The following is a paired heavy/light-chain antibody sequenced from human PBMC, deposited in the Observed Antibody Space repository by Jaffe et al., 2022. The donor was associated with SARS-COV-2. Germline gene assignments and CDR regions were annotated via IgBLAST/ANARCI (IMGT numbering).Heavy chain of an antibody. V-gene: IGHV3-66*02. CDR2: LYSDGST. Sequence: EVQLVESGGGLVQPGGSLRLSCAASGFTVSSQYMSWVRQAPGKGLEWVSILYSDGSTYYADSVKGRFTISRDNSKNTLYLQMNSLRAEDTALYYCASSMVYATFDSWGQGTLVTVSS. CDR3: ASSMVYATFDS. J-gene: IGHJ4*02. CDR1: GFTVSSQY. D-gene: IGHD2-8*01.
Light chain of an antibody. CDR3: QQYQSYPLT. CDR1: QGINGN. J-gene: IGKJ4*01. Sequence: DIQMTQSPSSLSASVGDRVTITCRASQGINGNLAWFQQKPGKAPKSLMYATSSLQSGVPSKFSGSGSGTDFTLTISSLQPEDFATYYCQQYQSYPLTFGGGTKVEIK. V-gene: IGKV1-16*02. CDR2: ATS.